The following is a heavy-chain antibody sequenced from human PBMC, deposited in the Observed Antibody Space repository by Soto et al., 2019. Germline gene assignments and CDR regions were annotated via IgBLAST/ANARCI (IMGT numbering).Heavy chain of an antibody. V-gene: IGHV5-51*01. CDR1: GYSFTSYW. CDR2: IYPGDSDT. D-gene: IGHD6-19*01. Sequence: GESLKISCKGSGYSFTSYWIGWVRQMPGKGLEWMGIIYPGDSDTRYSPSFQGQVTISADKSISTAYLQWSSLKASDTAMYHCAGGRLVPTYYYGMDVWGQGTTVTVSS. CDR3: AGGRLVPTYYYGMDV. J-gene: IGHJ6*02.